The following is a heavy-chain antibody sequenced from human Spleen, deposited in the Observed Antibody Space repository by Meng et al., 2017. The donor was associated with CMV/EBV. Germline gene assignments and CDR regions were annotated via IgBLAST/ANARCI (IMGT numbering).Heavy chain of an antibody. J-gene: IGHJ4*02. CDR3: AKRGGYCSSTSCLSTHPDFDY. V-gene: IGHV3-30-3*02. D-gene: IGHD2-2*01. CDR1: GFTFSSYS. Sequence: GGSLRLSCAASGFTFSSYSMHWVRQAPGKGLEWVAVISYDGSNKYYADSVKGRFTISRDNSKNTLYLQMNSLRAEDTAVYYCAKRGGYCSSTSCLSTHPDFDYWGQGTLVTVSS. CDR2: ISYDGSNK.